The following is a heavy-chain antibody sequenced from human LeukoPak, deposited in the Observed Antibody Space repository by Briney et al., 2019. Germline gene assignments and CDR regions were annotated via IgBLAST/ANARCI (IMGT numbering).Heavy chain of an antibody. CDR1: GGFISSSNW. CDR3: ASDLKGYGSGKTDY. J-gene: IGHJ4*02. Sequence: SETLSLTCAVSGGFISSSNWWSWVRQPPGKGLEWIGEIYHNGSTNYNPSLKRRVTISVDKSKNQFSLKLSSVTAADTAVYYCASDLKGYGSGKTDYWGQGTLVTVSS. D-gene: IGHD3-10*01. CDR2: IYHNGST. V-gene: IGHV4-4*02.